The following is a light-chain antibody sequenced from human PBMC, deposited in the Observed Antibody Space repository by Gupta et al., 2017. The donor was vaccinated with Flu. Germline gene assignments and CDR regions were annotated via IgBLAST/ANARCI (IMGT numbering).Light chain of an antibody. CDR2: AAS. CDR1: QSISNS. J-gene: IGKJ2*01. Sequence: ITCRTSQSISNSSNWYQQKPGKAPKLLIYAASSSQRGVPSPFSGSGSGPDCTLTLRSLQPDDLATYSCQLRYNSPYNFCQGTQLEI. CDR3: QLRYNSPYN. V-gene: IGKV1-39*01.